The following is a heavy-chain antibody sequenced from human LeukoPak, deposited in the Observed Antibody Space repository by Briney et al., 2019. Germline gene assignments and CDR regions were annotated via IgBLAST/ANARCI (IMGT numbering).Heavy chain of an antibody. CDR2: INPNSGGT. V-gene: IGHV1-2*02. J-gene: IGHJ4*02. CDR3: ARDGTNWGWPWQDYYFDY. CDR1: GNTFTAYY. Sequence: GASVKVSCKASGNTFTAYYMHWVRQAPGQGLEWMGWINPNSGGTNYAQKFQGRVTMTRDMSTSTVYMELSSLRSEDTAVYYCARDGTNWGWPWQDYYFDYWGQGTLVTVSS. D-gene: IGHD7-27*01.